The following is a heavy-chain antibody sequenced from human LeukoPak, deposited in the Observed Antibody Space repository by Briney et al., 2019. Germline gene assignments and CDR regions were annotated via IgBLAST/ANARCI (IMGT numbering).Heavy chain of an antibody. CDR3: AMGVVVPEYYFDY. CDR1: GGTFSRYI. Sequence: SVKVSCKASGGTFSRYIISWVRQAPGQGLEWMGRIIPILGIANYAQKFQGRVTITADKSTSTAYMELSSLRSEDTAVYYCAMGVVVPEYYFDYWGQGTLVTVSS. CDR2: IIPILGIA. D-gene: IGHD2-2*01. J-gene: IGHJ4*02. V-gene: IGHV1-69*02.